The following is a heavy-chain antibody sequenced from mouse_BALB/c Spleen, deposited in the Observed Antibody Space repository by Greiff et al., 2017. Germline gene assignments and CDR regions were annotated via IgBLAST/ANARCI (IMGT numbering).Heavy chain of an antibody. CDR1: GFTFSSYG. J-gene: IGHJ4*01. CDR3: ARQGEEGLLRLHDAMDD. CDR2: ISSGGSYT. V-gene: IGHV5-6*01. Sequence: EVKLMESGGDLVKPGGSLKLSCAASGFTFSSYGMSWVRQTPDKRLEWVATISSGGSYTYYPDSVKGRFTISRDNAKNTLYLQMSSLKSEDTAMYYCARQGEEGLLRLHDAMDDWGQGTSVTVAS. D-gene: IGHD1-2*01.